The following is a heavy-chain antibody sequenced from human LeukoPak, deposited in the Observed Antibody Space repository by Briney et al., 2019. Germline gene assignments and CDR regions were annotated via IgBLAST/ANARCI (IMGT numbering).Heavy chain of an antibody. CDR1: GGSISSYY. CDR3: ARSSQKYGSGSFDY. D-gene: IGHD3-10*01. Sequence: SETLSLTCTVSGGSISSYYWSWIRQPPGKGLEWIGYIYYSGSTNYNPSLKSRVTISVDTSKNQFSLKLSSVTAADTAVYYFARSSQKYGSGSFDYWGQGTLVTVSS. V-gene: IGHV4-59*12. CDR2: IYYSGST. J-gene: IGHJ4*02.